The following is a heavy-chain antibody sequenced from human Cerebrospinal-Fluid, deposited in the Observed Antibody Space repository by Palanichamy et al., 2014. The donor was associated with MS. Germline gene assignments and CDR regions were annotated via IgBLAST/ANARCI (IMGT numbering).Heavy chain of an antibody. CDR2: MNPNSGNT. Sequence: QVQLVQSGAEVKKPGASVKVSCRASGYTFISYDLNWVRQATGQGLEWMGWMNPNSGNTGYAQKFQGRVTMTRNTSISTAYMELSSLRSEDTAVYYCARAYSSNRVKRNWFDPWGQGTLVTVSS. V-gene: IGHV1-8*01. CDR3: ARAYSSNRVKRNWFDP. D-gene: IGHD6-13*01. J-gene: IGHJ5*02. CDR1: GYTFISYD.